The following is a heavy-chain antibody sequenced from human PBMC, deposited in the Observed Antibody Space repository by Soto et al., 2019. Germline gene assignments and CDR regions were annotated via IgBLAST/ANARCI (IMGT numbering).Heavy chain of an antibody. CDR1: GDSISSYY. V-gene: IGHV4-59*01. J-gene: IGHJ4*02. CDR2: IRNTGNT. D-gene: IGHD5-12*01. CDR3: AREGNLGRWLQPLDY. Sequence: QVLLQVSGPGLVKPSETLSLTCIVSGDSISSYYWRWIRQPPGKGLEWIGNIRNTGNTKYNPSLKSRATMPVATSTNKFSLGLISVTAADTAVYYCAREGNLGRWLQPLDYWGQGTLVTVSS.